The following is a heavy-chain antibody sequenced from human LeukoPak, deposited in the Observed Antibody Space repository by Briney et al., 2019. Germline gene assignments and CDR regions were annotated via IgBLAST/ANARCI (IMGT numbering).Heavy chain of an antibody. D-gene: IGHD2-2*01. V-gene: IGHV3-21*01. CDR1: GFTFSNYG. Sequence: GGSLRLSCAGAGFTFSNYGMSWVRQAPGKGLEWVSVISRSGTETYHADSVRGRFTISRDNAKNSLYLQMNSLRAEDTAVYYCARIPYCSSTNCYPSDYWGQGTLVTVSS. CDR3: ARIPYCSSTNCYPSDY. J-gene: IGHJ4*02. CDR2: ISRSGTET.